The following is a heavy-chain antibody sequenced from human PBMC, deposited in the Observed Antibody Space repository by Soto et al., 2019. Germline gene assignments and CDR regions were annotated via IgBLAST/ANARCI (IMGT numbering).Heavy chain of an antibody. V-gene: IGHV1-69*08. CDR1: GGTFSSYT. D-gene: IGHD6-13*01. J-gene: IGHJ4*02. CDR2: IIPILGIA. CDR3: ARDKGGRVAAAGTPFDY. Sequence: QVQLVQSGAEVKKPGSSVKVSCKASGGTFSSYTISWVRQAPGQGLEWMGRIIPILGIANYAQKFQGRVTITEEESTRTADMELSSLRSEDTAVYYCARDKGGRVAAAGTPFDYWGQGTLVTVSS.